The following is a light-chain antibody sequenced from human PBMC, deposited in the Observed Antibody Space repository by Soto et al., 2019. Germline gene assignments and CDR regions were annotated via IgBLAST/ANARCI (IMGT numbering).Light chain of an antibody. V-gene: IGLV2-23*01. CDR3: CAYVGARNYV. J-gene: IGLJ1*01. CDR2: EGS. Sequence: QAAQTHPASVSGSLGHSIAISCTGTISDVGRFDVVSWFQQHPGQVPNLIIYEGSRRPSGVSSRFSGSKSGNTASLTISGLQAEEEADYYCCAYVGARNYVFGTGTKVTAL. CDR1: ISDVGRFDV.